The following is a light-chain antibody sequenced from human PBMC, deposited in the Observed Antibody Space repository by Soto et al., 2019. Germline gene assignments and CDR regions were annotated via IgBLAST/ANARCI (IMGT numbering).Light chain of an antibody. CDR3: CSDSGMYTLM. Sequence: QSALTQPRSVSGSPGQSVAISCTGTSSDVGGYNYVSWYQQLPDKAPKLMIHDVNKRPSGVPERFSGSKSGYTASLTIGCLPAEYAADYCRCSDSGMYTLMFGGGTQLTVL. J-gene: IGLJ7*01. CDR2: DVN. V-gene: IGLV2-11*01. CDR1: SSDVGGYNY.